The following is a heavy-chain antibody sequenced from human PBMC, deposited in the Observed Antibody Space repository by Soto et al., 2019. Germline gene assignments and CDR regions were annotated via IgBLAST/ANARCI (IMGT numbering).Heavy chain of an antibody. CDR1: GYTFTSYG. V-gene: IGHV1-18*01. CDR2: ISAYNGNT. D-gene: IGHD6-19*01. CDR3: ARDLQQWLVGAFDI. Sequence: ASVKVSCKASGYTFTSYGISWVRQAPGQGLEWMGWISAYNGNTNYAQKLQGRVTMTTDTSTSTAYMEMRSLRSDDTAVYYCARDLQQWLVGAFDIWGQGTIVTVSS. J-gene: IGHJ3*02.